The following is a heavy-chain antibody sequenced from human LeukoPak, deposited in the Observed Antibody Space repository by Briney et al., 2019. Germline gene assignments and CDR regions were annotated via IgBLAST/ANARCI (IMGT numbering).Heavy chain of an antibody. Sequence: GGSLRLSCTASGFTFGDYAMSWVRQAPRKGLEWVGFIRIKAYGGTTEYAASVKGRFTISRDDSKSIAYLQMYSLKTEDTAVYYCTRGSCSNGVCYHFDYWGQGTLVTVSS. CDR3: TRGSCSNGVCYHFDY. CDR2: IRIKAYGGTT. CDR1: GFTFGDYA. J-gene: IGHJ4*02. V-gene: IGHV3-49*04. D-gene: IGHD2-8*01.